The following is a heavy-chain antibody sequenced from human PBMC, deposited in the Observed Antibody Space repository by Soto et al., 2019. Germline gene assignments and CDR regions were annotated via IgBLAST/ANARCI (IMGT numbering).Heavy chain of an antibody. V-gene: IGHV1-18*04. J-gene: IGHJ6*02. Sequence: QVQLVQSGAEVKKPGASVKVSCKASGYTFTSSGISWVRQAPGQGLEWMGWISAYNGNTNYAQKLQGRVTMTTDTSTSTAYMELRSLRSDDTAVYYCTRLPYYYDSSAYYPRKIYYYYGMDVWCQGTTVTVSS. CDR1: GYTFTSSG. CDR2: ISAYNGNT. D-gene: IGHD3-22*01. CDR3: TRLPYYYDSSAYYPRKIYYYYGMDV.